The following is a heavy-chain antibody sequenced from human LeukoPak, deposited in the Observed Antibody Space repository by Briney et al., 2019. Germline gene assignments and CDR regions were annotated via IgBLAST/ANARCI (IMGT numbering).Heavy chain of an antibody. CDR3: ARSTNFWYYYGSGSYSGPTDY. CDR1: GFTFDDYG. CDR2: INWNGGST. J-gene: IGHJ4*02. Sequence: GGSLRLSCAASGFTFDDYGMSWVRQAPAKGLEWVSGINWNGGSTGYADSVKGRFTISRDNAKNSLYLQMNSLRAEDTALYYCARSTNFWYYYGSGSYSGPTDYWGQGTLVTVSS. V-gene: IGHV3-20*04. D-gene: IGHD3-10*01.